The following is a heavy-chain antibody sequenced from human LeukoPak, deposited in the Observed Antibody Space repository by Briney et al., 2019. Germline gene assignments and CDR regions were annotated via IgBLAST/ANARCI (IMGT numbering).Heavy chain of an antibody. CDR2: ISGSGDTT. Sequence: GGSLRLSCAASGFSFHNFGMSWVRQAPGKGLEWASTISGSGDTTYYADSVKGRFTISKDNSKNTLYLQLNSLRVEDTAVYFCAKADTPLPLRGPYFDYWGQGTLVTVSS. D-gene: IGHD3-16*01. CDR1: GFSFHNFG. J-gene: IGHJ4*02. CDR3: AKADTPLPLRGPYFDY. V-gene: IGHV3-23*01.